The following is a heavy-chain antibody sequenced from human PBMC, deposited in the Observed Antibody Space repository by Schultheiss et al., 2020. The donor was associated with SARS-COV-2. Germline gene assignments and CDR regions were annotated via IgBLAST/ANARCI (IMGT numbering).Heavy chain of an antibody. D-gene: IGHD2-15*01. V-gene: IGHV4-4*02. Sequence: SETLSLTCAVSGGSISSSNWWSWVRQPPGKGLEWIGEINHSGSTNYNPSLKSRVTISVDTSKNQFSLKLSSVTAADTAVYYCARDTRAYCSGGSCNWFDPWGQGTLVTVSS. CDR1: GGSISSSNW. CDR3: ARDTRAYCSGGSCNWFDP. J-gene: IGHJ5*02. CDR2: INHSGST.